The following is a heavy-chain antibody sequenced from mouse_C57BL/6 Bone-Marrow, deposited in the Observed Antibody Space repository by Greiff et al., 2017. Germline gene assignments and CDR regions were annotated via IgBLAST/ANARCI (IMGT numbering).Heavy chain of an antibody. V-gene: IGHV3-6*01. Sequence: EVKLLESGPGLVKPSQSLSLTCSVTGYSITSGYYWNWIRQFPGNKLEWMGYISYDGSNNYNPSLKNRISITRDTSKNQFFLKLNSVTTEDTATYYCARDREKGLGRGEAMDYWGQGTSVTVSS. CDR2: ISYDGSN. CDR3: ARDREKGLGRGEAMDY. CDR1: GYSITSGYY. J-gene: IGHJ4*01. D-gene: IGHD4-1*01.